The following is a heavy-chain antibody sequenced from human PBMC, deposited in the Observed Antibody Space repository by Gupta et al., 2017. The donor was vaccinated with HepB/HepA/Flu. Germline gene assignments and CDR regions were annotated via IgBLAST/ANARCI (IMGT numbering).Heavy chain of an antibody. J-gene: IGHJ3*02. CDR3: ARAGTCSTSCTDAFDI. V-gene: IGHV3-21*01. Sequence: EVQLVESGGGLVKPGGSLRLSCAASGFTFSSYSMNWVRQAPGKGLEWVSSISSSSSYIYYADSVKGRFTISRDNAKNSLYLQMNSLRAEDTAVYYCARAGTCSTSCTDAFDIWAKGQWSPSLQ. CDR1: GFTFSSYS. CDR2: ISSSSSYI. D-gene: IGHD2-2*01.